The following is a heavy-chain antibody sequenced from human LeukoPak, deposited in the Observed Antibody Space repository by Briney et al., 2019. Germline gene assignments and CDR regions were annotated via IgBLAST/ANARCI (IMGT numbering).Heavy chain of an antibody. J-gene: IGHJ3*02. CDR1: GGSINTYY. CDR3: ARGVWWAANDAFDI. CDR2: IYYSGST. D-gene: IGHD2-8*02. Sequence: SETLSLTCTVSGGSINTYYWSWLRQPPGKGLEWIGYIYYSGSTNYNPSLKSRVTISVDTSKNQFSLKLSSVTAADTAVYYCARGVWWAANDAFDIWGQGTMVTVSS. V-gene: IGHV4-59*01.